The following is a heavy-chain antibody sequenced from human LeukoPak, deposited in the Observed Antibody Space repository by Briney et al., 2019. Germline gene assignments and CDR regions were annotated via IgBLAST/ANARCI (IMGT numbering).Heavy chain of an antibody. V-gene: IGHV3-23*01. CDR1: GFTFSNCA. CDR3: AKSCNSGNCYYNY. CDR2: ISGSGSST. Sequence: GGSLRLSCAASGFTFSNCAMSWVRQAPEKGLKWVSGISGSGSSTYYVDSVKGRFTISRDNSENTLSLQMNSLRADDTAIYYCAKSCNSGNCYYNYWGQGTLVTVSS. J-gene: IGHJ4*02. D-gene: IGHD2/OR15-2a*01.